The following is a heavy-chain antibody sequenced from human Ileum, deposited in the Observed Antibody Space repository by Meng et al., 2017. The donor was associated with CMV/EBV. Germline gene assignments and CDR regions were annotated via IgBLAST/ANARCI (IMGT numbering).Heavy chain of an antibody. Sequence: CTVPGASISGGDYHWSWIRQHPGKGLEWLGYIHHSGRVYYNPSLKSRVTISMDTSKNQFSLRLNSVTAADTAVHYCAREYGGRYDFDYWGQGILVTVSS. J-gene: IGHJ4*02. CDR1: GASISGGDYH. CDR2: IHHSGRV. CDR3: AREYGGRYDFDY. D-gene: IGHD3-16*01. V-gene: IGHV4-31*03.